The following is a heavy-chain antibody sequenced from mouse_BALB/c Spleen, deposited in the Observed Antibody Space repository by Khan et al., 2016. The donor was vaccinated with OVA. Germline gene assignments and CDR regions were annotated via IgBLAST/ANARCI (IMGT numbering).Heavy chain of an antibody. V-gene: IGHV2-9*02. J-gene: IGHJ3*01. CDR2: IWAGGST. D-gene: IGHD1-2*01. Sequence: QVQLKESGPGLVAPSQSLSITCTVSGFSLTSYGVHWVRQPPGKGLEWLVIIWAGGSTNYNSALMSRLSISKDNSKSQVFVKMNSLQTDDTARYYCARDSTATPYWGQGTLVTVSA. CDR3: ARDSTATPY. CDR1: GFSLTSYG.